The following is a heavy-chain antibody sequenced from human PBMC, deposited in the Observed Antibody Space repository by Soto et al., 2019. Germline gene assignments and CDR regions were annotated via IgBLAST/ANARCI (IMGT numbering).Heavy chain of an antibody. J-gene: IGHJ4*02. V-gene: IGHV1-24*01. CDR1: GHTLSDFS. CDR3: VTDLLTAVAGEEGY. Sequence: ASVKVSCKVSGHTLSDFSMHWVRQAPGRGLEWMGGFDPEDGDPIYAQNFRGRVTMTEDSSTDTAYMELSSLGSEDTAMYYCVTDLLTAVAGEEGYWGQGTLVTVSS. CDR2: FDPEDGDP. D-gene: IGHD6-19*01.